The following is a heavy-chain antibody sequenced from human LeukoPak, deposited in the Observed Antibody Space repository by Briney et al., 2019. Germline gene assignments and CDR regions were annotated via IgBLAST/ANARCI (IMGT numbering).Heavy chain of an antibody. D-gene: IGHD3-22*01. J-gene: IGHJ4*02. CDR2: IYPGDSDT. V-gene: IGHV5-51*01. CDR3: ARRGYYDSSGYYYFDY. CDR1: GYSFTSYW. Sequence: GESLKLSCKGSGYSFTSYWIGWVRQMPGKGLEWMGIIYPGDSDTRYSPSFQGQVTISADKSISTAYLQWSSLKASDTAMYYCARRGYYDSSGYYYFDYWGQGTLVTVSS.